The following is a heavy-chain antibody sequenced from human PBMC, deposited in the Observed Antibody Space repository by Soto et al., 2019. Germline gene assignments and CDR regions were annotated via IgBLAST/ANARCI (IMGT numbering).Heavy chain of an antibody. Sequence: RGPFPPSFPAAGLTFRSKGMHWVRQAPGQGLELLAVIWYDGSNKYYADSVKGRLTISRDNFKNTLYLQMNSLRAEDTAVYYCARAYYDFWSGYFDYYYGIDVWGQGTTVTVSS. CDR2: IWYDGSNK. CDR1: GLTFRSKG. CDR3: ARAYYDFWSGYFDYYYGIDV. J-gene: IGHJ6*02. V-gene: IGHV3-33*01. D-gene: IGHD3-3*01.